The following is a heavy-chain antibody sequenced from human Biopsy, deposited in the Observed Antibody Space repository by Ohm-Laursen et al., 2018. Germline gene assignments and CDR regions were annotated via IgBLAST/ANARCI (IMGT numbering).Heavy chain of an antibody. V-gene: IGHV4-4*08. CDR1: GGSLNNHY. CDR3: ARHDRSGYWGLDY. J-gene: IGHJ4*02. D-gene: IGHD3-22*01. CDR2: IYSSGRT. Sequence: PSDTLSLTCSVSGGSLNNHYWSWIRQSPGKGLEWLAYIYSSGRTNYNPSPKSRIIVSVDTSKNQLSLKVTSVTATDTAMYYCARHDRSGYWGLDYWGQGALVTVSA.